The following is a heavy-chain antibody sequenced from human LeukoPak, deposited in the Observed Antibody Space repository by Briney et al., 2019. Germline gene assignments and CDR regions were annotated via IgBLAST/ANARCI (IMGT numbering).Heavy chain of an antibody. CDR2: IYYTGRT. D-gene: IGHD1-1*01. CDR1: GGSISSSSHS. J-gene: IGHJ5*02. Sequence: PSETLSLTCTVSGGSISSSSHSWGWIRQPPGKGLEWTGTIYYTGRTYYNPSLESRLTISVDTSKNQFSLKLTSLADADMAIYYCAQSLGSGNWIGNWFDPWGQGTLVTVSS. CDR3: AQSLGSGNWIGNWFDP. V-gene: IGHV4-39*01.